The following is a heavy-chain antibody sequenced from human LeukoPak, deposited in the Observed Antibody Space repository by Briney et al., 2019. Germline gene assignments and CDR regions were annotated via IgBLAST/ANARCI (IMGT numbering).Heavy chain of an antibody. CDR3: ARSSYSSGWQSKTAEYFQH. J-gene: IGHJ1*01. D-gene: IGHD6-19*01. Sequence: SETLSLTCAVYGGSFSGYYWSWIRQPPGKGLEWIGEINHSGSTNYNPSLKSRVTISVDTSKNQFSLKLSFVTAADTAVYYCARSSYSSGWQSKTAEYFQHWGQGTLVTVSS. CDR1: GGSFSGYY. CDR2: INHSGST. V-gene: IGHV4-34*01.